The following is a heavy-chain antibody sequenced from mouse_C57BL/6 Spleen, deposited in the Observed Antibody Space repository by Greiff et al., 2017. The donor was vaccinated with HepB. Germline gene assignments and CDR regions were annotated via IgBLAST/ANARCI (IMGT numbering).Heavy chain of an antibody. V-gene: IGHV5-12*01. D-gene: IGHD2-4*01. CDR2: ISNGGGST. J-gene: IGHJ1*03. Sequence: EVKLQESGGGLVQPGGSLKLSCAASGFTFSDYYMYWVRQTPEKRLEWVAYISNGGGSTYYPDTVKGRFTISRDNAKNTLYLQMSRLKSEDTAMYYCARRTTMIRGWYFDVWGTGTTVTVSS. CDR1: GFTFSDYY. CDR3: ARRTTMIRGWYFDV.